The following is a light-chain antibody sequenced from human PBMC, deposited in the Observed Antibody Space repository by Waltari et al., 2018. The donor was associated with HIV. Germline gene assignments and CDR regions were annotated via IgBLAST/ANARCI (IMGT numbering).Light chain of an antibody. CDR3: QQLNSYPLT. Sequence: DIHLTQSPSFLSASVGDTVPIPCRASPGVNTYLAWYQQRPGEVPKLLIYSASTLKTGVPSRFSGSGSGTEFSLTISGLQPEDLATYYCQQLNSYPLTFGGGTTLEIK. CDR2: SAS. CDR1: PGVNTY. V-gene: IGKV1-9*01. J-gene: IGKJ4*02.